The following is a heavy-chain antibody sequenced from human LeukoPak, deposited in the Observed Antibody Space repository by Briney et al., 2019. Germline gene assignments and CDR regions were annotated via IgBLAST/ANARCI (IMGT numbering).Heavy chain of an antibody. CDR2: ISYDGSNK. V-gene: IGHV3-30*18. J-gene: IGHJ4*02. Sequence: GGSLRLSCAASGFTFSSYGMHWVRQAPGKGLEWVAVISYDGSNKYYADSVKGRFTISRDNSKNTLYLQMNSLRAEDTAVYYCANSAPQDLEFDYWGQGTLVTVSS. CDR3: ANSAPQDLEFDY. CDR1: GFTFSSYG.